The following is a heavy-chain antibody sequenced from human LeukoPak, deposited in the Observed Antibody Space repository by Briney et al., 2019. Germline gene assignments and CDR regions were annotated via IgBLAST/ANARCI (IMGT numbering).Heavy chain of an antibody. CDR2: ISGRSDDI. CDR3: AGYYGDYPPFDY. CDR1: EFTFSSYS. V-gene: IGHV3-21*01. J-gene: IGHJ4*01. Sequence: GGSLRLSCAGSEFTFSSYSMHWVRQAPGKGLEWVSSISGRSDDIYYADSVQGRFTISRDNSKNSLYLQMNSLRVEDTGVYYCAGYYGDYPPFDYWGHGTLVTVSS. D-gene: IGHD4-17*01.